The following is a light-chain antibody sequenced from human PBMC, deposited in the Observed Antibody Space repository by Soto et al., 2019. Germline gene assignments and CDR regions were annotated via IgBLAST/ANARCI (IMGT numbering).Light chain of an antibody. CDR2: EVS. CDR3: SSYTSSDTLV. J-gene: IGLJ1*01. CDR1: SSDLGGYNY. Sequence: QSVLTKPAYVSGAPGQAITVSCNGTSSDLGGYNYVSWYQHHPGKAPKLMIYEVSNRPSGVSNRFSGSKSGNTASLTISGLQAEDEADYYCSSYTSSDTLVFGTGTKVTVL. V-gene: IGLV2-14*01.